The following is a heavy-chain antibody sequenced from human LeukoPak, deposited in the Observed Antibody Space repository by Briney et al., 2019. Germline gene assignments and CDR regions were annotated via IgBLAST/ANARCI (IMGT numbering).Heavy chain of an antibody. V-gene: IGHV3-23*01. CDR1: GITFSSYA. CDR2: ISSSGNT. Sequence: GGSLRLSCAASGITFSSYAMIWVRQPPGKGLEGVSAISSSGNTYQADPVNGRFTISRDTSENSMYLHMDSLRAEDTAQYYCANARGTSPRDYFDLWGRGTLVTVSS. J-gene: IGHJ2*01. CDR3: ANARGTSPRDYFDL. D-gene: IGHD2-2*01.